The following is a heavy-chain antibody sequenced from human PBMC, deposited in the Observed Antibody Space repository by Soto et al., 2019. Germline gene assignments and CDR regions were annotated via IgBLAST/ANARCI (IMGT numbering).Heavy chain of an antibody. CDR2: ISYDGSNK. V-gene: IGHV3-30-3*01. J-gene: IGHJ6*02. D-gene: IGHD3-22*01. CDR3: ARDRVPQYYYDRSGRGPYYYSGMDV. CDR1: GFTFSSYA. Sequence: QVQLVESGGGVVQPGRSLRLSCAASGFTFSSYAMHWVRQAPGKGLEWVAVISYDGSNKYYADAVKGRFTISRDNSKNTLYLQMTSLRAEDTAVYYCARDRVPQYYYDRSGRGPYYYSGMDVWGQGTPVTVSS.